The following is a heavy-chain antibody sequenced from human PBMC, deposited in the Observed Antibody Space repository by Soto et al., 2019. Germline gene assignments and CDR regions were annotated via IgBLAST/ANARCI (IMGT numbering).Heavy chain of an antibody. J-gene: IGHJ4*02. D-gene: IGHD3-10*01. V-gene: IGHV4-30-4*01. CDR2: IYYSGST. CDR1: GDSISSGDYY. CDR3: ARASLRVPEPLSFSVFDF. Sequence: PSETLSLTCTVSGDSISSGDYYWSWLRQPPGKGLEWIGYIYYSGSTYYNPSLKSRVTLSVDTSKNQFYLKLSSVTAADTAVYFCARASLRVPEPLSFSVFDFWGQGTTVTVSS.